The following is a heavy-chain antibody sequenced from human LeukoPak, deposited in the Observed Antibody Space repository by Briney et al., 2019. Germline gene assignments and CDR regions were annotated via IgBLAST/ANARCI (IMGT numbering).Heavy chain of an antibody. D-gene: IGHD3-3*01. CDR3: ARVSTYTIFGLNYYFDY. V-gene: IGHV3-21*01. J-gene: IGHJ4*02. CDR2: ISSSSSYI. CDR1: GFTFSSYS. Sequence: GGSLRLSCAASGFTFSSYSMNWVRQAPGKGLEWVSPISSSSSYIYYADSVKGRFTISRDNAKNSLYLQMNSLRAEDTAVYYCARVSTYTIFGLNYYFDYWGQGTLVTVSS.